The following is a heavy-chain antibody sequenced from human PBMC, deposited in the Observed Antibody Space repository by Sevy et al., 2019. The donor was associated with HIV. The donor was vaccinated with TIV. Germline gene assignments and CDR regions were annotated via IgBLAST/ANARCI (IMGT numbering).Heavy chain of an antibody. J-gene: IGHJ4*02. CDR2: ISGSGGST. Sequence: GGSLRLSCAASGFTFSTYAMSWVRQAPGKGLEWVSAISGSGGSTYYADSVKGQFTVSSDNSKNTLFLQMNNLRADDTAVYYCANCPYGDCRPPFDYWGQGTLVTVSS. V-gene: IGHV3-23*01. D-gene: IGHD4-17*01. CDR1: GFTFSTYA. CDR3: ANCPYGDCRPPFDY.